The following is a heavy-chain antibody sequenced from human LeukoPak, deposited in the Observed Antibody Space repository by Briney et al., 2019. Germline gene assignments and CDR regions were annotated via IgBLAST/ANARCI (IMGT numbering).Heavy chain of an antibody. CDR2: INPNSGGT. CDR1: GYTFTGYY. Sequence: GASVKVSFKASGYTFTGYYMHWVRQAPGQGREWMGWINPNSGGTNYAQKFQGRVTMTRDTSISTAYMELSRLRSDDTAVYYCARAGGESLYYFDYWGQGTLVTVSS. V-gene: IGHV1-2*02. J-gene: IGHJ4*02. D-gene: IGHD3-16*01. CDR3: ARAGGESLYYFDY.